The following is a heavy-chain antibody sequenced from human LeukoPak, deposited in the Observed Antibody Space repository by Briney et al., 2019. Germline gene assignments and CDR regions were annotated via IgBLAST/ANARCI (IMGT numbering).Heavy chain of an antibody. CDR1: GYTFTSYG. CDR3: ARDIGSSSFQAGYHYYYMDV. D-gene: IGHD6-6*01. Sequence: ASVKVSCKASGYTFTSYGFSWVRQAPGQGLQWMGWINAYNGNTHYAQNLQGRVSMTTDTSTSTAYMHLTSLRSDDTAVYYCARDIGSSSFQAGYHYYYMDVWGEGTTVSVSS. J-gene: IGHJ6*03. CDR2: INAYNGNT. V-gene: IGHV1-18*04.